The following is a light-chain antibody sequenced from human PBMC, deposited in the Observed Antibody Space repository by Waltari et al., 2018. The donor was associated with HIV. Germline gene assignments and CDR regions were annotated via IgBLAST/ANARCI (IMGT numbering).Light chain of an antibody. V-gene: IGLV2-23*03. CDR2: EGS. Sequence: QSALTQPASVSGSPGQSITISCTGTSSDVGSYNLVSWYQQHPGKAPKLMIYEGSKRPSGVSNRSSGSKSGNTASLTISGLQAEDETDYYCCSYAGNSTFVVFGGGTKLTVL. CDR3: CSYAGNSTFVV. CDR1: SSDVGSYNL. J-gene: IGLJ2*01.